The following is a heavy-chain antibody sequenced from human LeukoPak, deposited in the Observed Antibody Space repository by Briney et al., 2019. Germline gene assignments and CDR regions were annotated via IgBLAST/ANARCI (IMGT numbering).Heavy chain of an antibody. D-gene: IGHD2-21*02. Sequence: GGSLRLSCAASRFTLTSYGMHWVPQAPSQGLEWVAVIWSDGSNKYSADTVKGRFTISRDNSKNTLYLQMNSLRAEEMAVYYCARDLVTLNLKYCGGDCYDRPYYYYGMDVWGQGTTVTVSS. J-gene: IGHJ6*02. CDR3: ARDLVTLNLKYCGGDCYDRPYYYYGMDV. CDR1: RFTLTSYG. V-gene: IGHV3-33*01. CDR2: IWSDGSNK.